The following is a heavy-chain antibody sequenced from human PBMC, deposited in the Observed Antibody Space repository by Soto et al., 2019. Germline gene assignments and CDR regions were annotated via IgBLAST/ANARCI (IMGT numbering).Heavy chain of an antibody. J-gene: IGHJ5*02. CDR3: ARENTIFGVVIRSDWFDP. Sequence: QVQLVQSGAEVKKPGSSVKVSCKASGGTFSSYAISWVRQAPGQGLEWMGGIIPIFGTANYAQKFQGRVTITAEESTSTAYMELSSLRSEDTAVYYCARENTIFGVVIRSDWFDPWGQGTLVTVSS. CDR1: GGTFSSYA. D-gene: IGHD3-3*01. V-gene: IGHV1-69*01. CDR2: IIPIFGTA.